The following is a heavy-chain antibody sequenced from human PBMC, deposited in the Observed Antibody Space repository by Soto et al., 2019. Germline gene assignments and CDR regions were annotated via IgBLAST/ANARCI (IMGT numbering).Heavy chain of an antibody. D-gene: IGHD6-13*01. V-gene: IGHV3-7*01. CDR1: GFTFSSYW. Sequence: GGSLRLSCAASGFTFSSYWMSWVRQAPGKGLEWVANIKQDGSEKYYVDSVKGRFTISRDNAKNSLYLQMNSLRAEDTAVYYCARARSSSTNYYYYYMDVWGKGTTVTVSS. J-gene: IGHJ6*03. CDR3: ARARSSSTNYYYYYMDV. CDR2: IKQDGSEK.